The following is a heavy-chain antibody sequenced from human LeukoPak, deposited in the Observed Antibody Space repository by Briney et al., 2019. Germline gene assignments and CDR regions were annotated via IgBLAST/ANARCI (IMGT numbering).Heavy chain of an antibody. CDR2: IHYSGST. Sequence: KSSETLSLTCTVSGGSISSGGYSWSWIRQHPGKGLEWIGYIHYSGSTYYNPSLKSRVTISVDTSKNQFSLKLSSVTAADTAVYYCARERGGSPYYFDYWGQGTLVTVSS. CDR1: GGSISSGGYS. D-gene: IGHD1-26*01. J-gene: IGHJ4*02. V-gene: IGHV4-31*03. CDR3: ARERGGSPYYFDY.